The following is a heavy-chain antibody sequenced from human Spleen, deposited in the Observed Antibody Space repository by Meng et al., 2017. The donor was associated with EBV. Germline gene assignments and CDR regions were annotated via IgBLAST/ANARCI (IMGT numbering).Heavy chain of an antibody. J-gene: IGHJ4*02. CDR2: LYYSGGI. D-gene: IGHD1-26*01. V-gene: IGHV4-61*03. CDR1: GASVSSGNYY. CDR3: ARVPYTGSHRGAD. Sequence: QVQLQESGPGLVKPSGXLSLTCTVSGASVSSGNYYWTWIRQPPGKGLEWIGHLYYSGGINYNPSLRSRVTISVDTSKNHFSLKLSSVTAADTAVYYCARVPYTGSHRGADWGQGTLVTVSS.